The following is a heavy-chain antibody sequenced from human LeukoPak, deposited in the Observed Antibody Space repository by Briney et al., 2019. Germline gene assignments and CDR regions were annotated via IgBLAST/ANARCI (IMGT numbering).Heavy chain of an antibody. CDR3: ARPRNHFGVVLGWFDP. CDR1: GGSISSSYYY. Sequence: PSETLSLTCAVSGGSISSSYYYWGWIRQPPGKGLEWIGSIYYSGSTYYNPSLKSRVTISVDTSKNQFSLKLSSVTAADTAVYYCARPRNHFGVVLGWFDPWGQGTLVTVSS. V-gene: IGHV4-39*01. D-gene: IGHD3-3*01. CDR2: IYYSGST. J-gene: IGHJ5*02.